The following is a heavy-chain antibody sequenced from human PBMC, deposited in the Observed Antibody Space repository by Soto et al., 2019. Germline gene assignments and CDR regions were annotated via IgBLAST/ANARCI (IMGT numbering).Heavy chain of an antibody. CDR3: TRDQGYYDILTGLLTRPTYIWFDP. CDR2: IRSKAYGGTT. CDR1: GFTFGDYA. J-gene: IGHJ5*02. Sequence: GGSLRLSCTASGFTFGDYAMSWFRQAPGKGLEWVGFIRSKAYGGTTEYAASVKGRFTISRDDSKSIAYLQMNSLKTEDTAVYYCTRDQGYYDILTGLLTRPTYIWFDPWGQGTLVTVSS. V-gene: IGHV3-49*03. D-gene: IGHD3-9*01.